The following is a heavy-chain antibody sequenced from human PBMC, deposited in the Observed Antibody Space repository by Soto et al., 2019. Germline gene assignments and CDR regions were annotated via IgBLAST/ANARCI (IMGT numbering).Heavy chain of an antibody. CDR1: GVSISSGNW. CDR2: VYNDGSA. CDR3: ARLVYDSRLNYLYFDH. J-gene: IGHJ4*02. Sequence: SETLSLTCDVSGVSISSGNWWSWVRQPPGKGLEWIAEVYNDGSANYHPSLESRATISVDRSKNQFSLSLSSVTAADTGKYYWARLVYDSRLNYLYFDHWGQGTLVTVSS. D-gene: IGHD3-22*01. V-gene: IGHV4-4*02.